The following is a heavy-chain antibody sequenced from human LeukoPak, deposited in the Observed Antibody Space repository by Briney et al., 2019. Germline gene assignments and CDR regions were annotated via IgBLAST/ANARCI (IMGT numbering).Heavy chain of an antibody. D-gene: IGHD3-3*01. CDR1: GGSISSYY. J-gene: IGHJ5*02. CDR2: IYYSGST. Sequence: SETLSLTCTVSGGSISSYYWSWIRQPPGKGLEWIGYIYYSGSTNYNPSLKSRVTISVDTSKNQFSLKLSSVTAADTAVYYCARSSFGVVISDWFDPWGQGTLVTVSS. CDR3: ARSSFGVVISDWFDP. V-gene: IGHV4-59*08.